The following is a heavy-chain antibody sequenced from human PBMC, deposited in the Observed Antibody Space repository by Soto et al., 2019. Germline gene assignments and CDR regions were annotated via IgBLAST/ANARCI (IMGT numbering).Heavy chain of an antibody. D-gene: IGHD3-10*01. V-gene: IGHV3-7*01. J-gene: IGHJ6*03. CDR2: IKQDGSEK. Sequence: GGSLRLSCAASGFTFSSYWMSWVRQAPGKGLEWVANIKQDGSEKYYVDSVKGRFTISRDNAKNSLYLQMNSLRAEDTAVYYCAKSGYYYGSGSYHLLGYYYYMDVWGKGTTVTVSS. CDR3: AKSGYYYGSGSYHLLGYYYYMDV. CDR1: GFTFSSYW.